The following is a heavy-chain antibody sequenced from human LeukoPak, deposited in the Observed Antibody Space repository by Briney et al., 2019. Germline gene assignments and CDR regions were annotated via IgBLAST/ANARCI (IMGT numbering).Heavy chain of an antibody. CDR2: INHSGST. CDR3: ARGLLLFDI. CDR1: GGSFSGYY. V-gene: IGHV4-34*01. J-gene: IGHJ3*02. Sequence: SETLSLTCAVCGGSFSGYYWSWIRQPPGKGLEWIGEINHSGSTNYNPSLKSRVTISVDTSKNQFSLKLSSVTAADTAVYYCARGLLLFDIWGQGTMVTVSS. D-gene: IGHD3-10*01.